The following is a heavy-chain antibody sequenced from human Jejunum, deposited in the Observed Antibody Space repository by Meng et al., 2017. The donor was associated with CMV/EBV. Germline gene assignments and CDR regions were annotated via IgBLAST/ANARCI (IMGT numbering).Heavy chain of an antibody. CDR3: ARGNYDSSGYYLDY. J-gene: IGHJ4*02. D-gene: IGHD3-22*01. Sequence: QVQLQQWGAGLLKPSEVLSLTCAVYGGSFSGYYWSWIRQPPGKGLEWIGEINHSRGTKYNPSLKSRVTISADTSKNQFSLKLTSVTAADTAVYYCARGNYDSSGYYLDYWGQGTLVTVFS. CDR1: GGSFSGYY. CDR2: INHSRGT. V-gene: IGHV4-34*01.